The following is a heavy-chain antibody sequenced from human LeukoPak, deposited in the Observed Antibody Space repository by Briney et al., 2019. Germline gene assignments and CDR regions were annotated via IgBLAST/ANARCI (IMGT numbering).Heavy chain of an antibody. J-gene: IGHJ3*02. V-gene: IGHV3-74*01. CDR3: ARDNSWGGFRELREPNDAFDI. CDR2: INSDGSRT. Sequence: PGGSLRLSCAASGFNFSSYWMLWVRHPPGKGLVWVSRINSDGSRTSYADSVKGRFTVSRDNAKNTLYLQMNSLRAEDTAVYYCARDNSWGGFRELREPNDAFDIWGQGTMVTVSS. D-gene: IGHD3-10*01. CDR1: GFNFSSYW.